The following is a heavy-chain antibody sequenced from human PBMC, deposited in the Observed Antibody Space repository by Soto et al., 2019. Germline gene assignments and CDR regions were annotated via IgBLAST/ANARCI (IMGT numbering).Heavy chain of an antibody. J-gene: IGHJ3*02. CDR1: GFTFSSYA. CDR3: ARVPLRYSSSWYLNAFDI. D-gene: IGHD6-13*01. Sequence: GGSLRLSCAASGFTFSSYAMHWVRQAPGKGLEYVSAISSNGGSTYYANSVKGRFTISRDNSKNTLYLQMGSLRAEDIAVYYCARVPLRYSSSWYLNAFDIWGQGTMVTVSS. V-gene: IGHV3-64*01. CDR2: ISSNGGST.